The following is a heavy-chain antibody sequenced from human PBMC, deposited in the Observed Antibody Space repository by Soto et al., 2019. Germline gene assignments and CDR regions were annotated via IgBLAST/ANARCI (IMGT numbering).Heavy chain of an antibody. J-gene: IGHJ4*02. CDR2: ISGSGGST. CDR3: AKGLLWFGEKDY. Sequence: PGGSLRLSCAACGFTFSSYAMSWVRQAPGKGLEWVSAISGSGGSTYYADSVKGRFTISRDNSKNTLYLQMNSLRAEDTAVYYCAKGLLWFGEKDYWGQGTLVTVSS. V-gene: IGHV3-23*01. CDR1: GFTFSSYA. D-gene: IGHD3-10*01.